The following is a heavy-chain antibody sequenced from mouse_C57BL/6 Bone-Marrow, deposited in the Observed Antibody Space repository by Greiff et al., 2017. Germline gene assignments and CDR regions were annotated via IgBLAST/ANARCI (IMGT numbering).Heavy chain of an antibody. V-gene: IGHV1-50*01. D-gene: IGHD1-1*01. J-gene: IGHJ2*01. CDR1: GYTFTSYW. CDR3: AREDLHYSGSSYRYYFDY. CDR2: IDPSDSYT. Sequence: QVQLQQPGAELVKPGASVKLSCKASGYTFTSYWMQWVNQRPGQGLEWIGEIDPSDSYTNYNQKFKGKATLTVDTSSRTAYMHLSSQTSEDSAVYYCAREDLHYSGSSYRYYFDYWGQGTTLTGSS.